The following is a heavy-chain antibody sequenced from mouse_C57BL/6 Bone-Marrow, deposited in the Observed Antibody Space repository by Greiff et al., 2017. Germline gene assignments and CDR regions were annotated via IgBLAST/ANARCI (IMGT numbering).Heavy chain of an antibody. CDR1: GYTFTSYW. J-gene: IGHJ2*01. CDR3: ARRHGSSLYYFDY. D-gene: IGHD1-1*01. V-gene: IGHV1-55*01. Sequence: VQLQQPGAELVKPGASVKMSCKASGYTFTSYWITWVKQRPGQGLEWIGDIYPGSGSTNYNEKFKSKATLTVDTSSSTAYMQLSSLTSEDSAVYYCARRHGSSLYYFDYWGQGTTLTVSS. CDR2: IYPGSGST.